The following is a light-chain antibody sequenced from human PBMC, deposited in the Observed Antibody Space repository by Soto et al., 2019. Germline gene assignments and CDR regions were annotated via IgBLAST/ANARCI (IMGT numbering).Light chain of an antibody. CDR1: QSVSSN. Sequence: EILLTPASVSLSFSPRERATLYCRASQSVSSNLVWYQHRPGQAPRLLIYGACTRATGIPARFSGSGSGTDFTLTISRLEPEDVAVYYCQHYGSSPTFGPGTKVDIK. V-gene: IGKV3-20*01. CDR3: QHYGSSPT. J-gene: IGKJ3*01. CDR2: GAC.